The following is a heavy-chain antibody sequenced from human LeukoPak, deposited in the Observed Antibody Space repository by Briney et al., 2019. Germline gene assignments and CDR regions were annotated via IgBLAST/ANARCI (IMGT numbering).Heavy chain of an antibody. CDR3: ARERVVEVVVVPAEFWFDP. Sequence: PGRSLRLSCAASGFTFSSYAMHWVRQAPGKGLEWVAVISYDGSNKYYADSVKGRFTISRDNSKNTLYLQMNSLRAEDTAVYYCARERVVEVVVVPAEFWFDPGGQGTLVTVSS. D-gene: IGHD2-2*01. CDR2: ISYDGSNK. V-gene: IGHV3-30-3*01. J-gene: IGHJ5*02. CDR1: GFTFSSYA.